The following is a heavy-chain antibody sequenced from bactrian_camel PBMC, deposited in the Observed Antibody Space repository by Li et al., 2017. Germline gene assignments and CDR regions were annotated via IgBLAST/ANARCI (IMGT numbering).Heavy chain of an antibody. D-gene: IGHD1*01. J-gene: IGHJ4*01. V-gene: IGHV3S28*01. CDR3: GTLAGC. Sequence: QLVESGGGLAQPGGSLRLSCAGYGFTFSSYYMSWVRQAPGGQCEFVSTITSRGRIVYADSVKGRFATYHNASLNTFYLQMNSLKPEDTAVYHCGTLAGCWGQGTQVTVS. CDR2: ITSRGRI. CDR1: GFTFSSYY.